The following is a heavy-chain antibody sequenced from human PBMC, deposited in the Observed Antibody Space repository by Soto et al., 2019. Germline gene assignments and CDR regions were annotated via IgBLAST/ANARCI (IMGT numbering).Heavy chain of an antibody. Sequence: SVKVSCKASGGTFSSYAISWVRQAPGQGLEWMGGIIPIFGTANYAQKFQGRVTITADESTSTAYMELSSLRSEDTAVYYCARAFARYYVPGSYVVYYYYYGMDFWGKGPTVTVSS. CDR3: ARAFARYYVPGSYVVYYYYYGMDF. D-gene: IGHD3-10*01. V-gene: IGHV1-69*13. J-gene: IGHJ6*04. CDR1: GGTFSSYA. CDR2: IIPIFGTA.